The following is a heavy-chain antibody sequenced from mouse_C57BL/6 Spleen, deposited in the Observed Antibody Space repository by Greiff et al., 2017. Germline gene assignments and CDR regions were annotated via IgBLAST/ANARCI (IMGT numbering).Heavy chain of an antibody. CDR3: ARMGYYGRSFYAMDY. D-gene: IGHD1-1*01. CDR2: INPNYGTT. CDR1: GYSFSDYN. J-gene: IGHJ4*01. V-gene: IGHV1-39*01. Sequence: EVKVVESGPDLVKPGASVKISCTASGYSFSDYNMTWVTQSNGKSLEWIGLINPNYGTTSYNQKFKGKATLTVDQSSSTAYMQLNSLTSEDSAVYYCARMGYYGRSFYAMDYWGQGTSVTVSS.